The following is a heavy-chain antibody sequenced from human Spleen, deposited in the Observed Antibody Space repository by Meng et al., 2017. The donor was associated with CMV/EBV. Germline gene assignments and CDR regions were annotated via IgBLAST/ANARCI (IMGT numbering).Heavy chain of an antibody. CDR1: GYTFTGYY. V-gene: IGHV1-2*02. CDR3: ASVAYSSSRYFDL. D-gene: IGHD6-6*01. Sequence: ASVKVSCKASGYTFTGYYIHWVRQAPGQGLEWMGWINPDRGGTNYAQKFQGRVTMTRDTSISTAYMELSRLRSDDTAVYYCASVAYSSSRYFDLWGRGTLVTVSS. J-gene: IGHJ2*01. CDR2: INPDRGGT.